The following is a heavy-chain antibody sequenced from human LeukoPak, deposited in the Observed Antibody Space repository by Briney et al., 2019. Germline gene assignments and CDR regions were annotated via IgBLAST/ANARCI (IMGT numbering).Heavy chain of an antibody. CDR2: TYYTGTT. Sequence: KSSETLSLTCTVSGGSISSGDYFWNWIRQPPGKGLEWIGYTYYTGTTHSNPSLESRVTISMDTSKNQLYLNLTSVTAADTAVYYCARKIQDIVVFPVEPDIGLADDVFDIWGQGTMVTVS. V-gene: IGHV4-30-4*01. CDR3: ARKIQDIVVFPVEPDIGLADDVFDI. J-gene: IGHJ3*02. CDR1: GGSISSGDYF. D-gene: IGHD2-15*01.